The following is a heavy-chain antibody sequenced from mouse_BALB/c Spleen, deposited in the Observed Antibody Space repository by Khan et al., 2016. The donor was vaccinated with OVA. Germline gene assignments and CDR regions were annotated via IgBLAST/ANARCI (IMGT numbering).Heavy chain of an antibody. J-gene: IGHJ4*01. Sequence: QVQLKESGPGLVAPSQSLSITCTVSGFSLSRYNIHWVRQPPGKGLEWLGMIWGGGGTDYNSTLKSRLSISKDNSKSQVILKMNSLQTDDSAMYYCARAYYGYDVYYAMDYWGQGTSVTVSS. V-gene: IGHV2-6-4*01. CDR3: ARAYYGYDVYYAMDY. CDR1: GFSLSRYN. D-gene: IGHD2-14*01. CDR2: IWGGGGT.